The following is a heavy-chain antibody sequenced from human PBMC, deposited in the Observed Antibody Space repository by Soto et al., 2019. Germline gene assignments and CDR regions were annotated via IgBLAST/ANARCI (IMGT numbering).Heavy chain of an antibody. D-gene: IGHD6-6*01. Sequence: HPCGSLRLSCAASGFPFSSYAMTCSRQARGKGLEWVSAISGSGGSTYYADSVQGRFTISRDNSKNTLYLQRNSLRAEDTAVYYCAKDTAKDSSSLFDYWGQGTLVTVSS. CDR1: GFPFSSYA. J-gene: IGHJ4*02. CDR2: ISGSGGST. CDR3: AKDTAKDSSSLFDY. V-gene: IGHV3-23*01.